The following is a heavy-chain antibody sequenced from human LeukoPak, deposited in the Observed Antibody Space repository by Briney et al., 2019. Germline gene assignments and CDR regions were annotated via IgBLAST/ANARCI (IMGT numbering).Heavy chain of an antibody. CDR1: GFTFSSYS. CDR2: ISSSSSTI. D-gene: IGHD3-22*01. CDR3: ARAATTYYYDTSGYY. J-gene: IGHJ4*02. V-gene: IGHV3-48*04. Sequence: GGSLKLSCAASGFTFSSYSMNWVRQAPGKGLEWVSYISSSSSTIYYADSVKGRFTISRDNAKNSLYLQMNSLRAEDTAVYYCARAATTYYYDTSGYYWGQGTLVTVSS.